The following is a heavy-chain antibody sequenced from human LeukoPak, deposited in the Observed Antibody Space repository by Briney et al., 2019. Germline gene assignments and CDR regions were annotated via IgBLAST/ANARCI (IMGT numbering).Heavy chain of an antibody. V-gene: IGHV4-61*02. Sequence: SETLSLTCTVSGGSISSGSYYWSWIRQPAGKGLEWIGRIYTSGSTNYNPSLKSRVTISVDTSKNQFSLKLSSVTAADTAVYYCARDHCSGGSCYPYYYYYMDVWGKGTTVTISS. CDR3: ARDHCSGGSCYPYYYYYMDV. J-gene: IGHJ6*03. CDR1: GGSISSGSYY. CDR2: IYTSGST. D-gene: IGHD2-15*01.